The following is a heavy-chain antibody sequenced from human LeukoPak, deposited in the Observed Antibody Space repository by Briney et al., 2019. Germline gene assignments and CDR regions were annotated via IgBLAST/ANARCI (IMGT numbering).Heavy chain of an antibody. CDR1: GYTFTIYG. J-gene: IGHJ4*02. CDR3: ARDYGGNSDY. CDR2: ISAYNGNT. D-gene: IGHD4-23*01. V-gene: IGHV1-18*01. Sequence: ASVTVSFTSSGYTFTIYGISWVRQAPGQGLEWMGWISAYNGNTNYEQKLQGRVTMTTDTAKSKAYMELRSLRSDDTAVYYCARDYGGNSDYWGQGTLVTVSS.